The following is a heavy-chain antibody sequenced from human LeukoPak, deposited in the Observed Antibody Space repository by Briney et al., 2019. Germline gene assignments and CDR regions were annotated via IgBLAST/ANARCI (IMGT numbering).Heavy chain of an antibody. CDR1: GFTFSSSA. D-gene: IGHD3-10*01. J-gene: IGHJ4*02. CDR3: AKHRGDY. Sequence: GGSLRLSCAASGFTFSSSAMNWARQTPGKGLEWVSTITSSGVNTYYADSVKGRFTISRDNSRNTLYLQMNSLRADDTAVYYCAKHRGDYWGQGTLVTVSS. V-gene: IGHV3-23*01. CDR2: ITSSGVNT.